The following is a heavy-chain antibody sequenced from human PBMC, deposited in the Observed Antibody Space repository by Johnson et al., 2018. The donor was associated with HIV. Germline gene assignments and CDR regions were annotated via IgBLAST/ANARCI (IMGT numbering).Heavy chain of an antibody. D-gene: IGHD3-22*01. Sequence: VQLVESGGGLVQPGGSLRLSCAASGFTVSSNYMTWVRQAPGKRLEWVSFISGGEDDTYYADSVKGRFNISRDNAKNSLFLQMNSLRAEDTAVYYCARPRVSSGRHGAFDIWGQGTMVTVSS. CDR1: GFTVSSNY. J-gene: IGHJ3*02. CDR3: ARPRVSSGRHGAFDI. CDR2: ISGGEDDT. V-gene: IGHV3-66*04.